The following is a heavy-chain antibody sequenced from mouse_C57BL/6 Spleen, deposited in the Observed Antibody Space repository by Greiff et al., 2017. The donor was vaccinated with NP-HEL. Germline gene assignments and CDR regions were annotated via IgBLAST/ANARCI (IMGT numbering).Heavy chain of an antibody. D-gene: IGHD1-1*01. J-gene: IGHJ1*03. CDR2: ISSGGSYT. CDR1: GFTFSSYG. V-gene: IGHV5-6*01. Sequence: VQLKESGGDLVKPGGSLKLSCAASGFTFSSYGMSWVRQTPDKRLEWVATISSGGSYTYYPDSVKGRFTISRDNAKNTLYLQMSSLKSEDTAMYYCARSDYYGSSYVYFDVWGTGTTVTVSS. CDR3: ARSDYYGSSYVYFDV.